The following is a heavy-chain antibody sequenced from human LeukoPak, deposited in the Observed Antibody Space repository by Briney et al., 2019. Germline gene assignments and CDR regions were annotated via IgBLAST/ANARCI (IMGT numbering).Heavy chain of an antibody. D-gene: IGHD3-10*01. J-gene: IGHJ6*03. CDR1: GGSISSCSYY. V-gene: IGHV4-61*02. CDR2: IYASGST. CDR3: ARGANYYGSGSYSLYYYYMDV. Sequence: SQTLSLTCTVSGGSISSCSYYWSWNRQPAGQGLVWIGRIYASGSTNYNPAHNRRTTISVATSKNQFSLNLSSVTAADTAVYYCARGANYYGSGSYSLYYYYMDVWGKGTTVTVSS.